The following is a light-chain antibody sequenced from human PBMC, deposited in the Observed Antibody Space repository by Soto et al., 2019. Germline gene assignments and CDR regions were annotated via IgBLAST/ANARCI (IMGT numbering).Light chain of an antibody. V-gene: IGKV3-11*01. CDR3: QQRSNWPPK. J-gene: IGKJ1*01. CDR1: QSVSSY. Sequence: EIVLTQSPATLSLSPGERATLSCRASQSVSSYLAWYQQKPGQAPRLLIYDASNRSPGIPARFSGSGSGTDFTLTISSLEPEDFAVYYFQQRSNWPPKFGQGTKVEIK. CDR2: DAS.